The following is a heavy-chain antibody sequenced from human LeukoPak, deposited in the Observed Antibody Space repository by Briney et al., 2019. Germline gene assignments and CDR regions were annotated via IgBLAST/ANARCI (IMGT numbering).Heavy chain of an antibody. CDR3: VRLRRNSDRSYYYYYYDH. J-gene: IGHJ4*02. V-gene: IGHV3-21*01. D-gene: IGHD3-22*01. Sequence: GGSLRLSCAGSGFTFRDYSINWVRQAPGRGLEWVSSINPTRSSIYYADAVRGRFTISRDNAKSSLYLQMNGLTVEDTAVYYCVRLRRNSDRSYYYYYYDHWGQGILVTVSS. CDR1: GFTFRDYS. CDR2: INPTRSSI.